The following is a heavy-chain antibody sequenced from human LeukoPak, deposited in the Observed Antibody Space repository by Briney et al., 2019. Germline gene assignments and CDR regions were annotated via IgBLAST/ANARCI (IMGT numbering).Heavy chain of an antibody. CDR1: GGTFSSYA. D-gene: IGHD6-13*01. CDR3: ARHSSWPEGGFDY. Sequence: ASVKVSCKASGGTFSSYAISWVRQAPGQGLEWMGWINTNTGNPTYAQGFTGRFVFSLDTSVSTAYLQISSLKAEDTAVYYCARHSSWPEGGFDYWGQGTLVTVSS. J-gene: IGHJ4*02. CDR2: INTNTGNP. V-gene: IGHV7-4-1*02.